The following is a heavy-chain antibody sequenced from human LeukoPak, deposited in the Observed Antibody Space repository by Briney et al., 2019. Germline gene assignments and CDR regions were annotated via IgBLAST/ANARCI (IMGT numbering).Heavy chain of an antibody. V-gene: IGHV4-4*02. J-gene: IGHJ5*02. Sequence: SETLSLTCAVSGGSISSSNWWSWVRQPPGKGLEWIGEIYHSGSTNYNPSLKSRVTISVDKSKNQFSLKLSSVTAADTAVYYCARDRGGLPRQRYWSDPWGQGTLVTVSS. CDR3: ARDRGGLPRQRYWSDP. CDR1: GGSISSSNW. CDR2: IYHSGST. D-gene: IGHD1-26*01.